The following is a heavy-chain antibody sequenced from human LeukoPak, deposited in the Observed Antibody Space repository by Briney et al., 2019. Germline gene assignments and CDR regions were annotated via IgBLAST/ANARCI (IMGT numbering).Heavy chain of an antibody. CDR1: GGSISSSNW. Sequence: PSETLSLTCAVSGGSISSSNWWSWVRQPPGKGLEWIGEIYHSGSTNYNPSLKSRVTISVDKSKNQFSLKLSSVTAADAAVYYCARVVVVTATPRYFDYWGQGTLVTVSS. J-gene: IGHJ4*02. CDR2: IYHSGST. D-gene: IGHD2-21*02. CDR3: ARVVVVTATPRYFDY. V-gene: IGHV4-4*02.